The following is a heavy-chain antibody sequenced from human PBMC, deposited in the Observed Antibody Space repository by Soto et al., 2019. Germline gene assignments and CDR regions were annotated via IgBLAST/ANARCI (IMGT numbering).Heavy chain of an antibody. CDR2: ISGSGGST. Sequence: GXSLRLACAASGFTFSSYALSWFRQAPVKGLEWVSAISGSGGSTYYADSVKGRFTISRDNSKNTLYLQMNSLRAEDTAVYYCAKEALSYGGPPPFDYWGQGTLVTVSS. D-gene: IGHD4-17*01. J-gene: IGHJ4*02. CDR1: GFTFSSYA. V-gene: IGHV3-23*01. CDR3: AKEALSYGGPPPFDY.